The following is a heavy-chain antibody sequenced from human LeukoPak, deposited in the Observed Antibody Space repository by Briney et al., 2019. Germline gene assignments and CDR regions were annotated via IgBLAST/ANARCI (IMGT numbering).Heavy chain of an antibody. Sequence: RAGGSLRLSCAASGFTFDDYAMHWVRQAPGKGLEWVSGISWNSGSIGYADSVKGRFTISRDNAKNSLYLQMNSLRAEDTALYYCAKLAGEDILTGYYYADFDYWGQGTLVTVSS. CDR3: AKLAGEDILTGYYYADFDY. V-gene: IGHV3-9*01. J-gene: IGHJ4*02. CDR1: GFTFDDYA. CDR2: ISWNSGSI. D-gene: IGHD3-9*01.